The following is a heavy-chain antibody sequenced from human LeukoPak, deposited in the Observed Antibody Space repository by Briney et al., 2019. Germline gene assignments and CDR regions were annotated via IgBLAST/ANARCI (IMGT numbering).Heavy chain of an antibody. Sequence: GGSLRLSCAASGFTFSSYSMNWVRQAPGKGLEWVSYISSSSSTIYYADSVKGRLTISRDNAKNSLYLQMNSLRAEDTAVYYCARDLSRYYGSGSPSDPWGQGTLVTVSS. D-gene: IGHD3-10*01. CDR2: ISSSSSTI. V-gene: IGHV3-48*01. J-gene: IGHJ5*02. CDR1: GFTFSSYS. CDR3: ARDLSRYYGSGSPSDP.